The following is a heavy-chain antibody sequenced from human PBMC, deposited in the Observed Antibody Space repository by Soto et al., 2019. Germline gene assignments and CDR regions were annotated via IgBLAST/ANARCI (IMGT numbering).Heavy chain of an antibody. J-gene: IGHJ4*02. Sequence: QVQLAESGGGVVQPGRSMRLSCAASGFTFSSYGMHWDRQAPGKGLEWVAVISHDGSNKYYSDSVQGRFTISRDNSKNPLYLQMTSLRSGATAVYYCSKPTWRRYSRNQIDYYFDAWGEGLLVTVAA. CDR1: GFTFSSYG. CDR3: SKPTWRRYSRNQIDYYFDA. CDR2: ISHDGSNK. D-gene: IGHD3-3*01. V-gene: IGHV3-30*18.